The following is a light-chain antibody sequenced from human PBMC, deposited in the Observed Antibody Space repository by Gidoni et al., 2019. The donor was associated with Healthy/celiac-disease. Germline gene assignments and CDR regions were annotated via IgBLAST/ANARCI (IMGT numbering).Light chain of an antibody. CDR2: GAS. Sequence: EIVLTQSPGTLSLSPGERATLSCRASQSVRSSYLAWYQKKPGQAPRLLIYGASSRATGIPDRFSGSESGTDFTLNISRLEPEDFAVYYCQQYGSPTWTFGQGTKVEIK. CDR1: QSVRSSY. J-gene: IGKJ1*01. CDR3: QQYGSPTWT. V-gene: IGKV3-20*01.